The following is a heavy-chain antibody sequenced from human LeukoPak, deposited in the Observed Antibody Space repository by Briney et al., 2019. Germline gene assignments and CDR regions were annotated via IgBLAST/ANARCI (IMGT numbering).Heavy chain of an antibody. D-gene: IGHD1-7*01. CDR3: ARANWNYNWFDP. V-gene: IGHV3-11*01. CDR1: GFTFSDYY. Sequence: SGGSLRLSCAASGFTFSDYYMGWIRQAPGKGLEWVSYISSSGSTIYYADSVKGRFTISRDNAKNSLYLQMNSLRAEDTAVYYCARANWNYNWFDPWGQGTLVTVSS. J-gene: IGHJ5*02. CDR2: ISSSGSTI.